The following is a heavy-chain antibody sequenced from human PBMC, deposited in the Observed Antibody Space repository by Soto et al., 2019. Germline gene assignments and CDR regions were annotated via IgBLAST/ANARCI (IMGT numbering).Heavy chain of an antibody. CDR2: ISYDGSNK. J-gene: IGHJ4*01. Sequence: QVQLVESGGGVVQPGRSLRLSCAASGFTFSSYGMQWVRQAPGKGLEWVAVISYDGSNKYYADSVKDRFTISRDNSKSTLYLQINSLRADDTAVYYCVAGQYFFDYCGHGTLVTVSS. CDR3: VAGQYFFDY. D-gene: IGHD6-19*01. V-gene: IGHV3-30*03. CDR1: GFTFSSYG.